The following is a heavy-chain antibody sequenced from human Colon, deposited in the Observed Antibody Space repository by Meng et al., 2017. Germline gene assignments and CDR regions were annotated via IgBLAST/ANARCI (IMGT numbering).Heavy chain of an antibody. Sequence: GESLKISCAASGFTVSSNYMGWVRQAPGKGLEWVSIIYHGDRMFYADSVKGRFTISRDNSKNTLYLQMNSLSAEDTAVYYCARGGDADSGNWFGPWGQGTLVTVSS. CDR2: IYHGDRM. D-gene: IGHD2-21*02. CDR3: ARGGDADSGNWFGP. CDR1: GFTVSSNY. J-gene: IGHJ5*02. V-gene: IGHV3-66*02.